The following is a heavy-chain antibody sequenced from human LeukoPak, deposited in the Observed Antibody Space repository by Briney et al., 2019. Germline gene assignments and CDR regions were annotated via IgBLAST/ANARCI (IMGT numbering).Heavy chain of an antibody. D-gene: IGHD6-19*01. CDR2: ISDGGGST. CDR1: GFAFSSQA. Sequence: GGSLRLSCAASGFAFSSQAMGWVRQAPGRGLEWVSAISDGGGSTYYADSVKGRFTISRDNSKNTLFLQMNSLRAEDTTVYYCAKDARRTSGWYFFDYWGQGTLVTVSS. CDR3: AKDARRTSGWYFFDY. V-gene: IGHV3-23*01. J-gene: IGHJ4*02.